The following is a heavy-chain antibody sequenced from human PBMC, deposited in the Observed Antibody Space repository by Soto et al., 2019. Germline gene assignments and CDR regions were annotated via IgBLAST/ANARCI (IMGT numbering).Heavy chain of an antibody. V-gene: IGHV3-23*01. D-gene: IGHD3-3*01. Sequence: GGSLRLSCAASGFTFSSYAMSWVRQAPGKGLEWVSAISGSGGSTYYADSVKGRFTISRDNSKNTLYLQMNSLRAEDAAVYYCSKTNARITIFGVLSRSRASYYGMDVWGQGTTVTVSS. CDR3: SKTNARITIFGVLSRSRASYYGMDV. J-gene: IGHJ6*02. CDR2: ISGSGGST. CDR1: GFTFSSYA.